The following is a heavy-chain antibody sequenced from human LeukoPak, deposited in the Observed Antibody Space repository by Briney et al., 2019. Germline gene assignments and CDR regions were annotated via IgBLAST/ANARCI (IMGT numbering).Heavy chain of an antibody. CDR2: ISSDGSKK. CDR3: ARDTVGSSWYPFGY. D-gene: IGHD6-13*01. V-gene: IGHV3-30-3*01. CDR1: GFTFSTYT. Sequence: GGSLRLSCAASGFTFSTYTMNWVRQAPGKGLEGVALISSDGSKKYFADSVKGRFTISRDNSKNTLYLQMNSLRPEDTAVYFCARDTVGSSWYPFGYWGQGTLVTVSS. J-gene: IGHJ4*02.